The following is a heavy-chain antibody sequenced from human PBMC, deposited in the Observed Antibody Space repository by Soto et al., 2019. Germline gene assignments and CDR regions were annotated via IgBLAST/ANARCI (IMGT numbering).Heavy chain of an antibody. Sequence: GGSLRLSCAASGFPFSSYAISWVRQAPGRGLEWVAASTGAGGGTYNLEAVKGRFTVSRDNSKKTVYLQLDGLRAEDTAVYYCAKGHSDYQGDYNYYGMDVWGQGTTVTVPS. CDR2: STGAGGGT. J-gene: IGHJ6*02. D-gene: IGHD6-25*01. CDR1: GFPFSSYA. V-gene: IGHV3-23*01. CDR3: AKGHSDYQGDYNYYGMDV.